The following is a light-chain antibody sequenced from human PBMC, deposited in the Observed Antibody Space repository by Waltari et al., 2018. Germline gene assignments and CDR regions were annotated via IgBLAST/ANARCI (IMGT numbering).Light chain of an antibody. CDR2: DVN. V-gene: IGLV2-14*03. CDR3: NSYTTSSTWV. J-gene: IGLJ3*02. CDR1: SSDAGVYNY. Sequence: QSALTQPASVSGSPGQSITISCTGTSSDAGVYNYVSWYQQHPGKAPKLMIYDVNNRPSGVSNRFSGSKSGNTASLTISGLQAEDEADYYCNSYTTSSTWVFGGGTKLTVL.